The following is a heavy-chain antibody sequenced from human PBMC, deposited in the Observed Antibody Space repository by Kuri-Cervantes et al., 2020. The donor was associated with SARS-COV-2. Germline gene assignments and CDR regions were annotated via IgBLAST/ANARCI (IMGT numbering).Heavy chain of an antibody. CDR3: AKDAGDKGMDV. Sequence: GESLKISCAASGFTFSSYIMDWVRQAPGKGLEWVSYISSSSSTIYYADSVKGRFTISRDNAKNSLFLQMNSLRAEDTAVYYWAKDAGDKGMDVWGQGTTVTVSS. CDR1: GFTFSSYI. CDR2: ISSSSSTI. V-gene: IGHV3-48*01. J-gene: IGHJ6*02.